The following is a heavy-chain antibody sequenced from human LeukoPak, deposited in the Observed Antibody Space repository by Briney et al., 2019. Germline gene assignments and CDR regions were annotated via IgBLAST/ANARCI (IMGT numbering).Heavy chain of an antibody. Sequence: GGSLRLSCAASGFTFSSYAMNWVRQAPGKGLEWVSGITGNGGYTYYADSVKGRFTISRDNSRSTLYLQMNSPRAEDTAIYYCAKGTLQQFDYWGQGTLVTVSS. CDR3: AKGTLQQFDY. J-gene: IGHJ4*02. D-gene: IGHD1-1*01. V-gene: IGHV3-23*01. CDR2: ITGNGGYT. CDR1: GFTFSSYA.